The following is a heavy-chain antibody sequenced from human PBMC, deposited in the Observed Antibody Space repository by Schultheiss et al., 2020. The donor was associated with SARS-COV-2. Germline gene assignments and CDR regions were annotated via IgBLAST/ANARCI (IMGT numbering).Heavy chain of an antibody. CDR3: ARGGVVTGTSH. J-gene: IGHJ4*02. CDR2: INPSGGST. Sequence: ASVKVSCKASGYTFTSYYMHWVRQAPGQGLEWMGIINPSGGSTSYAQKFQGRVTMTRDTSISTAYMELSSLRSEDTAVYYCARGGVVTGTSHWGQGTLVTVSS. V-gene: IGHV1-46*01. D-gene: IGHD1-20*01. CDR1: GYTFTSYY.